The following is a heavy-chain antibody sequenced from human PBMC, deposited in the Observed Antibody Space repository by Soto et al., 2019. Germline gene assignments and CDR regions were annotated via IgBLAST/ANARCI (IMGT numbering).Heavy chain of an antibody. V-gene: IGHV4-39*01. CDR3: ARRAITGTPPWFAP. D-gene: IGHD1-20*01. CDR1: GGSISSSSYY. J-gene: IGHJ5*02. Sequence: SETLSLACTVSGGSISSSSYYWGWIRQPPGKGLEWIGSIYYSGSTYYNPSLKSRVTTSVDTSKNQFSLKLRSVTAADTAVYYCARRAITGTPPWFAPWGQGTLVTVSS. CDR2: IYYSGST.